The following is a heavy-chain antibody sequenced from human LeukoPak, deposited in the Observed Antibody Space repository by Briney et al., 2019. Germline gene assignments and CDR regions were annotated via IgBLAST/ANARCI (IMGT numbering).Heavy chain of an antibody. D-gene: IGHD6-19*01. Sequence: PGGSLRLSCAASGFTFSSYAMSWVRQAPGKGLEWVSAISGSGGSTYYADSVKGRFTISRDNSKNTLYLQMNSLRAEDTAVYYCAKGGYSSGWPDNWFDPWGQGTLVTVSS. CDR1: GFTFSSYA. CDR2: ISGSGGST. CDR3: AKGGYSSGWPDNWFDP. V-gene: IGHV3-23*01. J-gene: IGHJ5*02.